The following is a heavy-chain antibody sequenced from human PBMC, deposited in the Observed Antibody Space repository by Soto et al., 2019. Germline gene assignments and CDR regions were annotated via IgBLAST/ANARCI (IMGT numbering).Heavy chain of an antibody. J-gene: IGHJ6*02. V-gene: IGHV1-69*13. CDR2: IIPIFGTA. Sequence: SVKVSCKASGGTFSSYAIGWVRQAPGQGLEWMGGIIPIFGTANYAQKFQGRVTITADESTSTAYMELSSLRSEDTAVYYCARGGLTIFGVVIMSHYYYYYGMDVWGQGTTVTVSS. CDR1: GGTFSSYA. D-gene: IGHD3-3*01. CDR3: ARGGLTIFGVVIMSHYYYYYGMDV.